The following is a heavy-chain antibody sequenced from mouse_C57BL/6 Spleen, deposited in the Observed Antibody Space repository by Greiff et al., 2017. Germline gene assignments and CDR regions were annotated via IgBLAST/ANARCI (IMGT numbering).Heavy chain of an antibody. J-gene: IGHJ3*01. CDR2: IDPETGGT. Sequence: QVQLQQSGAELVRPGASVTLSCKASGYTFTDYEMHWVKQTPVHGLEWIGAIDPETGGTAYNQKFKGKAILTADKSSSSAYMELRSLTSEDSAVYCCTKGTTGGCAYWGQGTLVTVSA. CDR1: GYTFTDYE. D-gene: IGHD1-1*01. CDR3: TKGTTGGCAY. V-gene: IGHV1-15*01.